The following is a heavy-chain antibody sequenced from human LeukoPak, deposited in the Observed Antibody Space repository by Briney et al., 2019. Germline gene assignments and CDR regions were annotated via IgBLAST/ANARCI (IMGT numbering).Heavy chain of an antibody. Sequence: ASVKVSCKASGYTFTSYGISWVRQAPGQGGEWMGWISAYNGNTNYAQKLQGRVTMTTDTSPSTAYMPLRSLRSDDTAVYYCAGPIVGATDAFDIWGQGTMVTVSS. V-gene: IGHV1-18*01. CDR2: ISAYNGNT. CDR1: GYTFTSYG. J-gene: IGHJ3*02. D-gene: IGHD1-26*01. CDR3: AGPIVGATDAFDI.